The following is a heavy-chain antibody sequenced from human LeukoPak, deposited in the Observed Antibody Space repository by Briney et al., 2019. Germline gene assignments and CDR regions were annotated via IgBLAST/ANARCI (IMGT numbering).Heavy chain of an antibody. V-gene: IGHV1-8*01. J-gene: IGHJ6*03. CDR2: MNPNSGNT. Sequence: ASVKVSCKASGYTFTSYDINWVRQATGQGLEWMGWMNPNSGNTGYAQKFQGRVTMTRNTSISTAYMELSSLRSEDAAVYYCARGKMGPRITIFGVVNPNPYMDVWGKGTTVTVSS. CDR3: ARGKMGPRITIFGVVNPNPYMDV. CDR1: GYTFTSYD. D-gene: IGHD3-3*01.